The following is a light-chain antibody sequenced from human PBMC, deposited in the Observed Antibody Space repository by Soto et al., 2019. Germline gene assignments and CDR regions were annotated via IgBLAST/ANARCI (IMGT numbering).Light chain of an antibody. CDR1: QSVSSSY. J-gene: IGKJ1*01. CDR3: QQYGSSPLWT. V-gene: IGKV3-20*01. Sequence: IVLTQSPGALSVSPGKRSNPSCRASQSVSSSYSAWYQQKPGQAPRRLIYGATSRATGSPDRFSGSGSGTDFTLTISRLEPEDFAVYYCQQYGSSPLWTFGEGTKVDNK. CDR2: GAT.